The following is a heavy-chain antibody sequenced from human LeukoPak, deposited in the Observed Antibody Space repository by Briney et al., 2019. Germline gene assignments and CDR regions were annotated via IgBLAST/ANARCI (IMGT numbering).Heavy chain of an antibody. CDR3: ARGRVSSSSWSSTYYYYFYIDV. CDR1: GGSISSYY. J-gene: IGHJ6*03. V-gene: IGHV4-59*01. CDR2: IYYSGYT. D-gene: IGHD6-13*01. Sequence: SETLSLTCTVSGGSISSYYWSWIRQPPGKGLEWIGCIYYSGYTNYKSSLKSRVTISVDTSKNQFSLKLSSVTAADTAVYYCARGRVSSSSWSSTYYYYFYIDVWGKGTTVTVSS.